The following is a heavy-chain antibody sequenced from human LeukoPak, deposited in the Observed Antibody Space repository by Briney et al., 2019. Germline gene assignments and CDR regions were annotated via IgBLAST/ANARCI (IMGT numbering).Heavy chain of an antibody. V-gene: IGHV4-34*01. J-gene: IGHJ4*02. Sequence: SETLSLTCAVYGGSFSGYYWSWIRQPPGKGLEWIGEINHSASTNYNPSLKSRVTISVDTSKNQFSLKLSSVTAEDTAVYYCAKEPYLLTMGDYFDYRGQGTLVTVSS. CDR1: GGSFSGYY. D-gene: IGHD4/OR15-4a*01. CDR2: INHSAST. CDR3: AKEPYLLTMGDYFDY.